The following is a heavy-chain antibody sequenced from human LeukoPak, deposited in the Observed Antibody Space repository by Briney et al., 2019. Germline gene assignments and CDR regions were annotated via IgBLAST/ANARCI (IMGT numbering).Heavy chain of an antibody. V-gene: IGHV3-73*01. Sequence: TGGSLRLSCAASGFTFSGSAMHWVRQASGKGLEWVGRIRSKANSYATAYAASVKGRFTISRDDSKNTAYLQMNSLKTEDTAVYYCTRRGDGRDYWGQGTLVTVSS. J-gene: IGHJ4*02. D-gene: IGHD5-24*01. CDR1: GFTFSGSA. CDR3: TRRGDGRDY. CDR2: IRSKANSYAT.